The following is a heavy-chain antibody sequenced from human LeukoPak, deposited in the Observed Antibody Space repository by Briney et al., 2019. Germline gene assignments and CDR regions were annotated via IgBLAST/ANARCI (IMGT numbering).Heavy chain of an antibody. CDR3: AREDCSGGSCYSPGRHFDY. CDR2: IIPILGIA. CDR1: GGTFSSYT. Sequence: LVKVSCKASGGTFSSYTISWVRQAPGQGLEWMGRIIPILGIANYAQKFQGRVTITADKSTSTAYMELSSLRSEDTAVYYCAREDCSGGSCYSPGRHFDYWGQGTLVTVSS. V-gene: IGHV1-69*04. D-gene: IGHD2-15*01. J-gene: IGHJ4*02.